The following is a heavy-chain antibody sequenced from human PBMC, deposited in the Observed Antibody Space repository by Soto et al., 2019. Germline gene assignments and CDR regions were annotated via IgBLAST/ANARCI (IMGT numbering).Heavy chain of an antibody. CDR1: GGSIRNGDYS. CDR3: ARGSGGATISDYYYYGMDV. Sequence: SETLSLTCTVSGGSIRNGDYSWSWIRQPPGKGLEWIGYIYHSGSTYYNPSLKSRVTISVDRSKNQFSLKLSSVTAADTAVYYCARGSGGATISDYYYYGMDVWGQGTTVTVSS. CDR2: IYHSGST. J-gene: IGHJ6*02. D-gene: IGHD5-12*01. V-gene: IGHV4-30-2*01.